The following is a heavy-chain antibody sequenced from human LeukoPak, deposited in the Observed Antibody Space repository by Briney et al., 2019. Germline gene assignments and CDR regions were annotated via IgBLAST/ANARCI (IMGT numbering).Heavy chain of an antibody. V-gene: IGHV4-30-4*08. CDR1: GGSISSGDYY. CDR2: IYYSGST. Sequence: PSQTLSLTCTVSGGSISSGDYYWSWIRQPPGKGLEWIGYIYYSGSTYYNPSLKSRVTISVDTSKNQFSLKLSSVTAADTAVYYCVGSNNYYDSSGPLVFDYWGQGTLVTVSS. CDR3: VGSNNYYDSSGPLVFDY. J-gene: IGHJ4*02. D-gene: IGHD3-22*01.